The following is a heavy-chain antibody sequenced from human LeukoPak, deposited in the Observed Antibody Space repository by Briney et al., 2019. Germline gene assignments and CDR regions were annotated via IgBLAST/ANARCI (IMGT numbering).Heavy chain of an antibody. V-gene: IGHV1-8*03. J-gene: IGHJ5*02. CDR3: ARSHLGHNWFDP. D-gene: IGHD3-16*01. CDR1: GYTFTGYY. CDR2: MNPDSGNK. Sequence: GASVKVSCKASGYTFTGYYMHWVRQAPGQGLEWMGWMNPDSGNKGYAQKFQGRLTISRDTSITTAYMELSNLRSEDTAVYYCARSHLGHNWFDPWGQGTLVTVSS.